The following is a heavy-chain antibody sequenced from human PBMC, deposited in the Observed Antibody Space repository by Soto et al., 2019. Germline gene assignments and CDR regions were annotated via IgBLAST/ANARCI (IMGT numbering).Heavy chain of an antibody. J-gene: IGHJ6*02. D-gene: IGHD3-10*01. CDR3: ARGPNYSGDYYYYGMDV. V-gene: IGHV1-3*01. CDR2: INAGNGNT. Sequence: ASVKVSCKASGYIFTNYAMHWVRQAPGQRLEWMGWINAGNGNTKYSQKFQGRVTITRDTSASTVYMELSSLSSEDTAVYYCARGPNYSGDYYYYGMDVWGQGTTVTVSS. CDR1: GYIFTNYA.